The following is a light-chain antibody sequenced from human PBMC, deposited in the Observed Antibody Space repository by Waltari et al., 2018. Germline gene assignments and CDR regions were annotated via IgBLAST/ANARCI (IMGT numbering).Light chain of an antibody. CDR2: QDD. CDR1: KLGKKY. V-gene: IGLV3-1*01. Sequence: SYDLTQSPSVSVSPGQTAGITCSGDKLGKKYASWYQQKPGQSPMLVIYQDDKRPSGIPERFSGSNSGNTATLTISGTQAMDEADYYCQAWDSSTVIFGGGTKLTVL. CDR3: QAWDSSTVI. J-gene: IGLJ2*01.